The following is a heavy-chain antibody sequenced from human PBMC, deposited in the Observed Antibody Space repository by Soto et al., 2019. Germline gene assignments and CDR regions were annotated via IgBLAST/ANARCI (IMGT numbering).Heavy chain of an antibody. Sequence: ELQLVESGGGLVKPGGSLRLSCAASGFTFTTYGMNWVRQAPGKGLEWVSSISSSSGTIYYADSVKGRFTISRDNAKNSLDLQMDSLRADDTAVYYCARGSYGTYDYWGQGTLVTVSS. V-gene: IGHV3-21*01. CDR1: GFTFTTYG. D-gene: IGHD5-18*01. J-gene: IGHJ4*02. CDR2: ISSSSGTI. CDR3: ARGSYGTYDY.